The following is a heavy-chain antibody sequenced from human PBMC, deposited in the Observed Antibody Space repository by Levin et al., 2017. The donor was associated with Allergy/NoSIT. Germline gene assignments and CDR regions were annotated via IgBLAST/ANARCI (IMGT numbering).Heavy chain of an antibody. D-gene: IGHD6-25*01. Sequence: SVKVSCKASGGTFSSYTFTWVRQAPGQGLEWMGRIIPILGTTRYAQKFQGRVTISADKSTSTAYMELSSLRSEDTAVYYCANIIATADDAFDIWGQGTMVTVSS. CDR3: ANIIATADDAFDI. CDR1: GGTFSSYT. V-gene: IGHV1-69*08. J-gene: IGHJ3*02. CDR2: IIPILGTT.